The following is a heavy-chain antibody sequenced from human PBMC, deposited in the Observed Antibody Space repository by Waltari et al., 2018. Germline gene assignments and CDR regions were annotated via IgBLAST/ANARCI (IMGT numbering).Heavy chain of an antibody. CDR2: INNSGST. J-gene: IGHJ6*02. Sequence: QVQLQQWGAGLLKPSETLSLTCAVYGGSFTAYLWSWIRQYPGKGLEWVGEINNSGSTKYNPSLKSRVTISVDTSKNQFSLKLSSMTAADTAVYYCARGVGSPHYFYGMDVWGQGTTVTVSS. CDR3: ARGVGSPHYFYGMDV. V-gene: IGHV4-34*01. CDR1: GGSFTAYL. D-gene: IGHD1-26*01.